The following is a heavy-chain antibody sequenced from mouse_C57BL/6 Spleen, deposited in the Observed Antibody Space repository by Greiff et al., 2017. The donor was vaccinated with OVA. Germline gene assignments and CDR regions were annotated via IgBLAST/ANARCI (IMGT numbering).Heavy chain of an antibody. D-gene: IGHD3-2*02. CDR2: ISSGGDYI. CDR3: TRESGGDAWFAY. CDR1: GFTFSSYA. J-gene: IGHJ3*01. V-gene: IGHV5-9-1*02. Sequence: EVKLMESGEGLVKPGGSLKLSCAASGFTFSSYAMSWVRQTPEKRLEWVAYISSGGDYIYYADTVKGRFTISRDNARNTLYLQMSSLKSEDTAMYYCTRESGGDAWFAYWGQGTLVTVSA.